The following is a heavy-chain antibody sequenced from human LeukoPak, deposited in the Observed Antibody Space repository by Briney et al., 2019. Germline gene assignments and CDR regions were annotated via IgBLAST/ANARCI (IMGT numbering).Heavy chain of an antibody. Sequence: PSETLSLTCTVSGGSISSYYWTWIRRPAGKGLEWIGRIHASGSTSSNPSLRSRVTVSLDTSKNQFSLRLSSMTAADTAVYYCARYSSSWYYFDYWGQGTLVTVSS. CDR3: ARYSSSWYYFDY. J-gene: IGHJ4*02. D-gene: IGHD6-13*01. CDR2: IHASGST. V-gene: IGHV4-4*07. CDR1: GGSISSYY.